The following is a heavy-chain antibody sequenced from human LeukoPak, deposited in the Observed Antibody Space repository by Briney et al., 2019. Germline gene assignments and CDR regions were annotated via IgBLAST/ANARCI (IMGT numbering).Heavy chain of an antibody. CDR3: ARRGSSGWLY. D-gene: IGHD6-19*01. Sequence: GGSLRLSCAAPGFTFSSYAMHWVRQAPGKGLEWVAVISYNGSNKYYADSVKGRFTISRDNSKNTLYLQMNSLRAEDTAVYYCARRGSSGWLYWGQGTLVTVSS. J-gene: IGHJ4*02. CDR2: ISYNGSNK. V-gene: IGHV3-30-3*01. CDR1: GFTFSSYA.